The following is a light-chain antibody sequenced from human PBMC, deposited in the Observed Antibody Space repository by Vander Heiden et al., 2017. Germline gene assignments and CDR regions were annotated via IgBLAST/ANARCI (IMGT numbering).Light chain of an antibody. V-gene: IGLV2-14*03. CDR3: SSYTSGSSPDVL. CDR1: NSDVGASEY. Sequence: QSALTQPASVSGSPGQSITISCTGTNSDVGASEYVSWYQHHPGKAPKLIIYDVSYRPSWVSNRFSGSKSGNTASLTISGLQADDESDYFCSSYTSGSSPDVLFGGGTKLTVL. CDR2: DVS. J-gene: IGLJ2*01.